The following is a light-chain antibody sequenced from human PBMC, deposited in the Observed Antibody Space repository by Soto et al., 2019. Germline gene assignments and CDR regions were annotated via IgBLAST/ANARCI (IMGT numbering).Light chain of an antibody. CDR3: SSHTSSSTDV. J-gene: IGLJ1*01. Sequence: QAVVTQEPSLTVSPGGTVTLTCASSTGAVTSGHYPYWFQQKPGQAPKLLIYEVSNRPSGVSNRFSGSKSGNTASLTISGLQAEDEADYYCSSHTSSSTDVFGTGTKLTVL. CDR1: TGAVTSGHY. CDR2: EVS. V-gene: IGLV2-14*01.